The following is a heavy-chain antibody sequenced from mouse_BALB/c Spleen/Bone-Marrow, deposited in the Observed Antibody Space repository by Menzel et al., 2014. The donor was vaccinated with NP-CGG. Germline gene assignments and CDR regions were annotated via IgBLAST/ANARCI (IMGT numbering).Heavy chain of an antibody. J-gene: IGHJ1*01. CDR1: GFSLXSYG. D-gene: IGHD1-1*01. CDR3: ARKDYGSRGGYFDV. Sequence: VQLQESGPGLVAPSQGLSITCTVSGFSLXSYGVHWVRQPPGKGLEWLGLIWAGGSTNYNSALMSRLSTSKDNSKSQVFLKMNNLQTDDTAMYYCARKDYGSRGGYFDVWGAGTTVTVSS. CDR2: IWAGGST. V-gene: IGHV2-9*02.